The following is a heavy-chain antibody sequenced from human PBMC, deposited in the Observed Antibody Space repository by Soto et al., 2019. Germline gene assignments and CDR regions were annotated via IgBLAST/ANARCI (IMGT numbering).Heavy chain of an antibody. Sequence: EVQLVESGGGLVQPGGPLRLSCAASGFTFSSYWMHWVRQAPGKGLVWVSRINSDGSSTSYADSVKGRFTISRDNAKNTLYMHMNSLRAEDTAVYYCARGCSSTSCYAVWGQGTTVTVSS. CDR3: ARGCSSTSCYAV. D-gene: IGHD2-2*01. CDR2: INSDGSST. CDR1: GFTFSSYW. V-gene: IGHV3-74*01. J-gene: IGHJ6*02.